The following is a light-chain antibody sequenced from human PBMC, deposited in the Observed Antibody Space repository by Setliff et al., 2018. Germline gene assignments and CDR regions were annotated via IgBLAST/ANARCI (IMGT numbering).Light chain of an antibody. V-gene: IGLV2-11*01. Sequence: QSALPQPRSVSGSPGQSVTISCTGTSSDVGGYNYVSWYQQHPGKAPKLMIYDVSKRPSGVPDRFSGSKSGNTASLTISGLQAEDEADYYCCSYAGSYPGVFGGGTKVTVL. CDR1: SSDVGGYNY. CDR2: DVS. CDR3: CSYAGSYPGV. J-gene: IGLJ2*01.